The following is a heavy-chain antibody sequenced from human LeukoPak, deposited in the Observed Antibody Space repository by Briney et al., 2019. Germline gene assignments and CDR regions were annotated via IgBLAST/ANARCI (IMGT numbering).Heavy chain of an antibody. V-gene: IGHV4-59*01. CDR3: ARDGDGYVLDY. CDR2: IDYSGST. J-gene: IGHJ4*02. Sequence: SETLSLTCTVSGGSISSYYWSWIRQPPGKGLEWIGYIDYSGSTNYNPSLKSRVTISVDTAKNQFSLKLSSVTAADTAVYYCARDGDGYVLDYWGQGTLVTVSS. D-gene: IGHD5-24*01. CDR1: GGSISSYY.